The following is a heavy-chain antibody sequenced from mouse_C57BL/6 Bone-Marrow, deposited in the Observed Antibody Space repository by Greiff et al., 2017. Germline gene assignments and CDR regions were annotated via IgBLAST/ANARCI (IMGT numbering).Heavy chain of an antibody. CDR3: TINCDYFDY. CDR1: GFNIKDDY. V-gene: IGHV14-4*01. Sequence: EVQLQQSGAELVRPGASVKLSCTASGFNIKDDYMHWVKQRPEQGLEWIGWIDPENGDTEYASKFQGKATIPADTSYNTAYLQLSSLTSEDTAVYYFTINCDYFDYWGQGTTLTVSS. J-gene: IGHJ2*01. D-gene: IGHD4-1*02. CDR2: IDPENGDT.